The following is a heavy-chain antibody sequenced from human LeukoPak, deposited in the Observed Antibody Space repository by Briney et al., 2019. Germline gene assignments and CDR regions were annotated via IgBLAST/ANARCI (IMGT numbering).Heavy chain of an antibody. CDR3: ARGQSIAAPPSRWFDP. CDR1: GGSFSGYY. CDR2: INHSGST. Sequence: PSETLSLTCAVYGGSFSGYYWSWIRQPPGKGLEWIGEINHSGSTNYNPSLKSRVTISVDTSKNQFSLKLSSVAAADTGVYYCARGQSIAAPPSRWFDPWGQGTLVTVSS. J-gene: IGHJ5*02. D-gene: IGHD6-25*01. V-gene: IGHV4-34*01.